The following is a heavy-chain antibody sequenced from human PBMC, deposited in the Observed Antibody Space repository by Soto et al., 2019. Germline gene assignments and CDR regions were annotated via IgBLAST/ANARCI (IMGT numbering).Heavy chain of an antibody. CDR3: ARVMRFGELLYVYYYYGMDV. Sequence: GASVKVSCKASGYTITSYDINRVRQATGQGLEWMGWMNPNSGNTGYAQKFQGRVTMTRNTSISTAYMELSSLRSEDTAVYYCARVMRFGELLYVYYYYGMDVWGQGTTVTVSS. D-gene: IGHD3-10*01. CDR1: GYTITSYD. CDR2: MNPNSGNT. J-gene: IGHJ6*02. V-gene: IGHV1-8*01.